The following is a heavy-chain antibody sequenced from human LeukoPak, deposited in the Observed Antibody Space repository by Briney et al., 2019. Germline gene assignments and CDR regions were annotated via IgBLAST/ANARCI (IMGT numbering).Heavy chain of an antibody. J-gene: IGHJ5*02. CDR1: GGSISSYY. CDR2: IYYSGST. CDR3: ARAVAATFDP. Sequence: SETLSLTCTVSGGSISSYYWSWIRQPPGKGLEWIGYIYYSGSTNYNPSLKSRVTISVDASKNQFSLKLSSVTAADTAVYYCARAVAATFDPWGQGTLVTVSS. D-gene: IGHD6-25*01. V-gene: IGHV4-59*01.